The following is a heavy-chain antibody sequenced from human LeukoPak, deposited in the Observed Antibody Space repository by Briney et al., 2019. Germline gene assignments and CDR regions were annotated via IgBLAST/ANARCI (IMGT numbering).Heavy chain of an antibody. J-gene: IGHJ4*02. Sequence: GGSLRLSCAASGFTFSSYWMSWVRQARGKGLEWVANIKPDGSEKHYADSVKGRFTISRDNAKNSLYLQMNSLRAEDTAVYYCARDEWWQFIAVAITSYFHRWGQGTLVTVSS. V-gene: IGHV3-7*01. CDR3: ARDEWWQFIAVAITSYFHR. D-gene: IGHD6-19*01. CDR1: GFTFSSYW. CDR2: IKPDGSEK.